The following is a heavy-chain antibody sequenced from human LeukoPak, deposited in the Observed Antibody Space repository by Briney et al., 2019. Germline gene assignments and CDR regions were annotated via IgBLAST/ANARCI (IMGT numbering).Heavy chain of an antibody. CDR2: ISGDGSNT. Sequence: PGGSLRLSCVASGFSFNTYWMHWVRQAPGKGLEWVSRISGDGSNTTYADSVKGRFTISRDNAKNTVYLQMNSLRAEDTAVYYCARANYHNNWGQGTLVTVSS. CDR1: GFSFNTYW. J-gene: IGHJ4*02. V-gene: IGHV3-74*01. D-gene: IGHD3-9*01. CDR3: ARANYHNN.